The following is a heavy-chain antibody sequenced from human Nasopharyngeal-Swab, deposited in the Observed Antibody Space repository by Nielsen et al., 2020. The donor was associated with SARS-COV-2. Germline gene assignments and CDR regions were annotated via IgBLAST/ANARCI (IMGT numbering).Heavy chain of an antibody. CDR3: ARNLMVQGVTSLAFDY. Sequence: WIRQPPGKGLEWIGFIYYSGRTNYNPSLKSRVTISVDTSKNQFSLKLSSVTAADTAVYYCARNLMVQGVTSLAFDYWGQGTVVTVSS. D-gene: IGHD3-10*01. J-gene: IGHJ4*02. V-gene: IGHV4-59*01. CDR2: IYYSGRT.